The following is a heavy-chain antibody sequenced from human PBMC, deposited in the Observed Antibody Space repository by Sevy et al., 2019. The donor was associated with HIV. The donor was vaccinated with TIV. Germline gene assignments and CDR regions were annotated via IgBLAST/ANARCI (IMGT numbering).Heavy chain of an antibody. CDR1: GFAVSSNF. Sequence: GGSLRLSCAASGFAVSSNFMSWVRQAPGKGLEWVSVIYIGGSTYYADSVKGRFTISRDNSKNTLYLQMNSLRAEDTAVYYCARGKHIXDYXGXXXXWGQGTLVTVSS. D-gene: IGHD4-17*01. CDR2: IYIGGST. J-gene: IGHJ4*02. CDR3: ARGKHIXDYXGXXXX. V-gene: IGHV3-53*01.